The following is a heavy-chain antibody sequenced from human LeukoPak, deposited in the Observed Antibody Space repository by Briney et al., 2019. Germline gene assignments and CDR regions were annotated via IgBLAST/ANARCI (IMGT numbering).Heavy chain of an antibody. CDR2: INHSGST. J-gene: IGHJ4*02. CDR1: GGSFSGYY. V-gene: IGHV4-34*01. Sequence: PSETLSLTCAVYGGSFSGYYWSWIRQPPGKGLEWIGEINHSGSTNYNPSLKSRVTISVDTSKNQFSLKLSSLTAADTAVYYCARDARLMITFGAHYFDYWGQRTLVTVSS. CDR3: ARDARLMITFGAHYFDY. D-gene: IGHD3-16*01.